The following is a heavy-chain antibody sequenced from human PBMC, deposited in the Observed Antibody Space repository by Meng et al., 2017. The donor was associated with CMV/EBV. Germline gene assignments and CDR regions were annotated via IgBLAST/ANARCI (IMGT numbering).Heavy chain of an antibody. V-gene: IGHV3-74*01. Sequence: SLRLSCAASGFTFSNYWMHWVRQGPGEGLVWVSTISSDGSRSSYADSVKGRFTISRDNAKNMVHLQMNSLRAEDTAMYYCARDAGAGFHYWGQGTLVTVS. CDR1: GFTFSNYW. J-gene: IGHJ4*02. CDR2: ISSDGSRS. CDR3: ARDAGAGFHY. D-gene: IGHD6-13*01.